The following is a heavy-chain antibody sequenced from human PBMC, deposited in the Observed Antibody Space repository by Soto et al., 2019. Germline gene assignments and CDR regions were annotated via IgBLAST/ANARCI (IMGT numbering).Heavy chain of an antibody. CDR3: ARVYTVTRYNWFDP. CDR1: GGSFSGYY. CDR2: INHSGST. Sequence: SETLSLTCAVYGGSFSGYYWSWIRQPPGKGLEWIGEINHSGSTNYNPSLKSRVTISVDTSKNQFSLKLSSVTAADTAVYYCARVYTVTRYNWFDPWGQGTLVTVSS. D-gene: IGHD4-4*01. J-gene: IGHJ5*02. V-gene: IGHV4-34*01.